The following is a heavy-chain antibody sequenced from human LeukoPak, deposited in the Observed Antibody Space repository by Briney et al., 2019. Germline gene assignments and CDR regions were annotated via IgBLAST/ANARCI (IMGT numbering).Heavy chain of an antibody. Sequence: GGSLRLSCAASGFTFSNYAMTWVRQAPGKGLEWVSSISGSGGSTFYADSVKGRFTFSRDNSKSTLYLQMNSLRAEDTAVYYCAKDPLAAAGYYFDSWGQGTLVTASS. CDR1: GFTFSNYA. J-gene: IGHJ4*02. D-gene: IGHD6-13*01. V-gene: IGHV3-23*01. CDR2: ISGSGGST. CDR3: AKDPLAAAGYYFDS.